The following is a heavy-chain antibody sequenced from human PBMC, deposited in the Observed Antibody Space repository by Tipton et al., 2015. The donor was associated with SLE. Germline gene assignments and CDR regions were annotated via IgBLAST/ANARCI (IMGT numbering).Heavy chain of an antibody. CDR2: ISYSGGT. CDR1: GASISSGAIY. J-gene: IGHJ3*02. D-gene: IGHD2-8*02. Sequence: TLSLTCSVSGASISSGAIYWSWFRHHPGKGLEWIGYISYSGGTYYNPTLKSRVTLSVDTSKNQFSLKLSSVTAADTAIYFCARDRDIVLEPVPIPPAFDIWGQGTTVTVSS. CDR3: ARDRDIVLEPVPIPPAFDI. V-gene: IGHV4-31*03.